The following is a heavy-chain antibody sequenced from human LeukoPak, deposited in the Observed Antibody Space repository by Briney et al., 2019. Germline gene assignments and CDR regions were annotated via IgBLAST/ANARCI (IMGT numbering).Heavy chain of an antibody. CDR2: INPNSGGT. CDR1: GYTFTSYG. D-gene: IGHD5-12*01. Sequence: GASVKVSCKASGYTFTSYGISWVRQAPGQGLEWMGWINPNSGGTNYAQKFQGWVTMTRDTSISTAYMELSRLRSDDTAVYYCARGLRGYSGYDGPDYWGQGTLVTVSS. J-gene: IGHJ4*02. V-gene: IGHV1-2*04. CDR3: ARGLRGYSGYDGPDY.